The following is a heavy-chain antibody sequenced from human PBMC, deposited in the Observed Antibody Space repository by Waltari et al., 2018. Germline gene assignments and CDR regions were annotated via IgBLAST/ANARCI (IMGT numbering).Heavy chain of an antibody. CDR2: SNSSGSTI. CDR3: AKCSSSWGNDAFDV. Sequence: EVQLVESGGGLVQPGGSLRLSCAASGFTFSSYEMNWVRQAPGKGLGGVSYSNSSGSTIYYADSVKGRFTISRDNAKNSLYLQMNSLRAEDTAVYYCAKCSSSWGNDAFDVWGQGTMVAVSS. CDR1: GFTFSSYE. D-gene: IGHD6-13*01. J-gene: IGHJ3*01. V-gene: IGHV3-48*03.